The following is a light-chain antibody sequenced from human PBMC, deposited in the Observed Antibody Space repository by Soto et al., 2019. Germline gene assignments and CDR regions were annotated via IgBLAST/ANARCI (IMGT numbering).Light chain of an antibody. V-gene: IGKV1-27*01. CDR3: QTYNSAPWT. Sequence: DIQMTQSPSSLSASVGDRVTITCRASQGISNYLAWYEQKPGQVPKLLIYAASTLQSGVPSRFSGSGRGTDFTLTIISLQPEDGATYYCQTYNSAPWTFGQGTKVEIK. J-gene: IGKJ1*01. CDR2: AAS. CDR1: QGISNY.